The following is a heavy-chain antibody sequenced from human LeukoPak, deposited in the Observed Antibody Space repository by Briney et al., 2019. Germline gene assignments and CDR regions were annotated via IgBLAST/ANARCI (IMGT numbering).Heavy chain of an antibody. V-gene: IGHV1-2*02. CDR1: GYTFTDYY. J-gene: IGHJ4*02. CDR3: ARANFLYCSSTTCLFDY. CDR2: INPNSGDR. D-gene: IGHD2-2*01. Sequence: ASVKLSCKASGYTFTDYYLHWVRHPPGQGFELMGWINPNSGDRNYAQKFQGRVTMTRDTSISTAHMELSRLRSDDTAVYYCARANFLYCSSTTCLFDYWGQGTLVIVSS.